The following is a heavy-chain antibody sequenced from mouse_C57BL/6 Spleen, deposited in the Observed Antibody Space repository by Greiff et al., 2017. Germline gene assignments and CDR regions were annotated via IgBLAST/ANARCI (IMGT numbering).Heavy chain of an antibody. Sequence: VQLQQPGAELVKPGASVKMSCKASGYTFTSYWITWVKQRPGQGLEWIGDIYPGSGSTNYNEKFKSKATLTVDTSSSTAYMQLSSLTSEDSAVYYCARGGTTVVATEYFDYWGQGTTLTVSS. D-gene: IGHD1-1*01. V-gene: IGHV1-55*01. J-gene: IGHJ2*01. CDR2: IYPGSGST. CDR1: GYTFTSYW. CDR3: ARGGTTVVATEYFDY.